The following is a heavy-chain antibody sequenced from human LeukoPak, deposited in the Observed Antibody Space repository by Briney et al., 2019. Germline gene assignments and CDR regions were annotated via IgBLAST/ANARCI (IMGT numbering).Heavy chain of an antibody. CDR3: ARDLIAARHSDY. J-gene: IGHJ4*02. D-gene: IGHD6-6*01. V-gene: IGHV3-7*01. Sequence: YYELDSVKGRFTISRDNAKKSLFLQMNSLRAEDTAVYYCARDLIAARHSDYWGQGTLVTVSS.